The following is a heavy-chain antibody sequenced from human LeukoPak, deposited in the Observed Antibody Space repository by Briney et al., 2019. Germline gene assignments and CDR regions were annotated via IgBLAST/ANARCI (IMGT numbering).Heavy chain of an antibody. Sequence: SETLSLTCAVSGGSISSSNWWSWVRQPPGKGLEWIGEIYHSGSTNYNPSLKSRVTISVDMSKNQFSLKLTSVTAADTAVYYCASIGMRYSSCNHWGQGTLVIVSS. V-gene: IGHV4-4*02. J-gene: IGHJ5*02. CDR3: ASIGMRYSSCNH. CDR1: GGSISSSNW. D-gene: IGHD6-13*01. CDR2: IYHSGST.